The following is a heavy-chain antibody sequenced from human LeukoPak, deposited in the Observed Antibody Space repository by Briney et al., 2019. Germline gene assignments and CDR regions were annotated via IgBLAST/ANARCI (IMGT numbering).Heavy chain of an antibody. CDR3: ARSDGGNFDY. D-gene: IGHD4-23*01. V-gene: IGHV1-8*01. CDR2: MNPDTGNT. CDR1: GYTFTSYD. Sequence: ASVKVSCKASGYTFTSYDINWVRQATGQGLEWMGWMNPDTGNTGYAQKFQGRVTMTRNTSISTAYMELSSLKSEDTAVYYCARSDGGNFDYWGQGTLVTVSS. J-gene: IGHJ4*02.